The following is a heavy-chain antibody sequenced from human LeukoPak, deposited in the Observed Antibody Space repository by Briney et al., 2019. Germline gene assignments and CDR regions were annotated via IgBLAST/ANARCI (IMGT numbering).Heavy chain of an antibody. CDR2: ISSNGGST. CDR3: AREAAGSYFFDY. Sequence: GGSLRLSCAASGFTFSSYAMHWVRQAPGKGLEYVSVISSNGGSTYYASSVKGRFTISRDNSKNTLYLQMGSLRAEDMAVYYCAREAAGSYFFDYWGQGTLVTVSS. J-gene: IGHJ4*02. D-gene: IGHD1-26*01. CDR1: GFTFSSYA. V-gene: IGHV3-64*01.